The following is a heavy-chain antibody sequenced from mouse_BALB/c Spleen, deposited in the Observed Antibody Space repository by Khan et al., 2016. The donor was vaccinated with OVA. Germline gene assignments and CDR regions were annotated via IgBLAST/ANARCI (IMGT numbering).Heavy chain of an antibody. Sequence: QIQLVQSGPELVKPRASVRISCKASGYTFTNYYVHWVKQRPGQGLEWIGWIYPGNVNTNYNEKFKGKATLTADKSSSTAYMQLSSLTSEDSAVDFCAREGYYGNYRGWFAYWGQGTLGTVSA. J-gene: IGHJ3*01. CDR3: AREGYYGNYRGWFAY. CDR1: GYTFTNYY. V-gene: IGHV1S56*01. D-gene: IGHD2-1*01. CDR2: IYPGNVNT.